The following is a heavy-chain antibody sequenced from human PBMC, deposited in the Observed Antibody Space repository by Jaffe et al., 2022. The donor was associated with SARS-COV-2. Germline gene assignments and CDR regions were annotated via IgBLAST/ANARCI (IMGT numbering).Heavy chain of an antibody. V-gene: IGHV2-5*02. D-gene: IGHD6-13*01. CDR2: IYWDDDK. J-gene: IGHJ4*01. CDR1: GFSLSTSGVG. Sequence: QITLKESGPTLVKPTQTLTLTCTFSGFSLSTSGVGVGWIRQPPGKALEWLALIYWDDDKRYSPSLKSRLTITKDTSKNQVVLTMTKMDPVDTATYYCAHRLLSSSWYLDDYWGQGTLVTVSS. CDR3: AHRLLSSSWYLDDY.